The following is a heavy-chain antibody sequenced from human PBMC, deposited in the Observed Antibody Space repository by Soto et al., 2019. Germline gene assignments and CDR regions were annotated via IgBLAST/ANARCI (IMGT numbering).Heavy chain of an antibody. CDR2: LYYSETNKYSGTT. CDR3: ARVGSSGWPGTDEYYYYGMDV. V-gene: IGHV4-59*01. CDR1: GGSINSYS. D-gene: IGHD6-19*01. J-gene: IGHJ6*02. Sequence: SETLSLTCTVSGGSINSYSWNWVRQSPGKGLEWIAYLYYSETNKYSGTTKYSPSLKSRVTMSVDKSKNQFSLKLSSVTAADTAVYYCARVGSSGWPGTDEYYYYGMDVWGQGTTVTVSS.